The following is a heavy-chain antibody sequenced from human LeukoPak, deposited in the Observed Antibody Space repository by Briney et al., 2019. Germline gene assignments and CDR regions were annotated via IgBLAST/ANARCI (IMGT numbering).Heavy chain of an antibody. J-gene: IGHJ4*02. CDR2: IIPIFGTA. Sequence: LVKVSCKASGGTFSSYAISWARQAPGQGLEWMGRIIPIFGTANYAQKFQGRVTITTDESTSTAYMELSSLRSEDTAVYYCARGAQGYSYAYDYWGQGTLVTVSS. CDR3: ARGAQGYSYAYDY. CDR1: GGTFSSYA. D-gene: IGHD5-18*01. V-gene: IGHV1-69*05.